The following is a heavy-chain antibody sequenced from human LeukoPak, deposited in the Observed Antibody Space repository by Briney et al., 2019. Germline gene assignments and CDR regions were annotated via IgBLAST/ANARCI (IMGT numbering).Heavy chain of an antibody. CDR2: IWYDGSNK. CDR1: GFTFSSYG. Sequence: GGTLRLTCAVSGFTFSSYGRHWVRQAPGKGLEWVAEIWYDGSNKYYADSVKGRFSISRDNSKNTLYLPMNSLRGEDKDVYYCAREKYYDFWSGPSSYFDYWGQGPLVTVSS. J-gene: IGHJ4*02. CDR3: AREKYYDFWSGPSSYFDY. D-gene: IGHD3-3*01. V-gene: IGHV3-33*01.